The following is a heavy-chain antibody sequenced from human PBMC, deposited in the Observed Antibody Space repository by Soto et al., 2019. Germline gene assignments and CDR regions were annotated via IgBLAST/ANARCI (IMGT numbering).Heavy chain of an antibody. CDR2: IYSSGST. V-gene: IGHV4-59*01. D-gene: IGHD7-27*01. CDR3: ARVWGRAFDI. Sequence: SQTLSLTCTVSGGSISNSYWSWIRQSPEKGLEWIGYIYSSGSTNYNPSLKSRVTISVDTSKNQFSLKLSSVTAADTAVYYCARVWGRAFDIWGEGTMVTGSS. J-gene: IGHJ3*02. CDR1: GGSISNSY.